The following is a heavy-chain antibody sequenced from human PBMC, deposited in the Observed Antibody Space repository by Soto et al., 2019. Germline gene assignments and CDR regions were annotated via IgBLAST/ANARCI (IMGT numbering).Heavy chain of an antibody. V-gene: IGHV2-5*02. J-gene: IGHJ4*02. CDR3: AHIVVAGLGYYFDY. Sequence: HGLDLVWLALIYWDDDKRYSPFLKSRLTITKDTSKNQVVLTMSNMDPVDTARYYCAHIVVAGLGYYFDYWGQGTLVTVSS. CDR2: IYWDDDK. D-gene: IGHD6-19*01.